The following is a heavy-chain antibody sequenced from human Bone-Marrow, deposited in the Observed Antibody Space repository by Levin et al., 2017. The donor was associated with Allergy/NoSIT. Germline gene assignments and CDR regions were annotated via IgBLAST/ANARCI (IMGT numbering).Heavy chain of an antibody. J-gene: IGHJ4*02. CDR1: GFIFSSSA. D-gene: IGHD2-15*01. Sequence: GASVKVSCQASGFIFSSSAVQWVRQARGQPLEWVGLIVVGSGNTYYAQTLKERVTITRDMSTDTAFMELSSLRSEDTAVYYCAATVGVTVGYSFDYWGQGTLVTVSS. V-gene: IGHV1-58*01. CDR2: IVVGSGNT. CDR3: AATVGVTVGYSFDY.